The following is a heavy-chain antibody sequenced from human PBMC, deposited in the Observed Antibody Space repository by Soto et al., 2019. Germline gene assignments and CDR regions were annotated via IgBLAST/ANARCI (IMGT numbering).Heavy chain of an antibody. Sequence: EVQLVESGGGLVQPGGSLRLSCAASGFPLSTYGMTWVRQAPGKGLEWVSAITGTGGNTYYVDSVKGRFTSSRDNSKNMLYLQVNSLRVEDTAVYYCARIRGYWYGLDVWGQGTTVTVSS. J-gene: IGHJ6*02. CDR3: ARIRGYWYGLDV. CDR2: ITGTGGNT. V-gene: IGHV3-23*04. CDR1: GFPLSTYG.